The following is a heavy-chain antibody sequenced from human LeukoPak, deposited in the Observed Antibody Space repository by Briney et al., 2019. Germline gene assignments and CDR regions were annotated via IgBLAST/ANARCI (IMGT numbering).Heavy chain of an antibody. Sequence: GGSLRLSCAASGFTFSSYDMHWVRQATGKGLEWVSAIGTAGDTYYPGSVKGRFTISRENAKNSLYLQMNSLRAGDTAVYYCARSAYDYEAPGYWGQGTLVTVSS. J-gene: IGHJ4*02. CDR1: GFTFSSYD. CDR2: IGTAGDT. CDR3: ARSAYDYEAPGY. V-gene: IGHV3-13*04. D-gene: IGHD5-12*01.